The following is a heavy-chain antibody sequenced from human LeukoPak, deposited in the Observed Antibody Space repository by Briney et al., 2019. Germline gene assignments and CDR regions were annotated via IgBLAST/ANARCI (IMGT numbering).Heavy chain of an antibody. J-gene: IGHJ4*02. CDR2: TSSSSSTI. V-gene: IGHV3-48*01. Sequence: WGSLRLSCAASEFTFSRYSMNWVRQAPGKGLEWVSYTSSSSSTIYYADSVKGRFTISRDNAKNSLYLQMNSLRAEDTAVYYCARVRFSSGWPNFDYWGQGTLVTVSS. CDR3: ARVRFSSGWPNFDY. CDR1: EFTFSRYS. D-gene: IGHD6-19*01.